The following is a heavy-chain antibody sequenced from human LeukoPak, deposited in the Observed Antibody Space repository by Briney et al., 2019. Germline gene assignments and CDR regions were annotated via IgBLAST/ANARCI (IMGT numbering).Heavy chain of an antibody. CDR3: ARLHSQQWLVPNYMDV. Sequence: SETLSLSCTVSGGSISSYYWSWIRQPPGKGLEWIGYIYYSGSTNYNPSLKSRVTISVDTSKNQFSLKLSSVTAADTAVYYCARLHSQQWLVPNYMDVWGKGTTVTFSS. CDR2: IYYSGST. V-gene: IGHV4-59*08. CDR1: GGSISSYY. D-gene: IGHD6-19*01. J-gene: IGHJ6*03.